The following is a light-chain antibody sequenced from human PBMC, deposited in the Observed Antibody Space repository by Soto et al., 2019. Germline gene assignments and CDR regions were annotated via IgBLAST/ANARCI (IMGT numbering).Light chain of an antibody. V-gene: IGKV1-5*03. CDR3: QQYNTYPLT. J-gene: IGKJ4*01. Sequence: DVQMTQSPSTLSACVGDRVTITCRASQSISSLLAWYQQKPWKAPKLLIYKASTLETGVPSRFSGSGSGTEFTLTISGLQPDDIATYYCQQYNTYPLTFGGGTKV. CDR2: KAS. CDR1: QSISSL.